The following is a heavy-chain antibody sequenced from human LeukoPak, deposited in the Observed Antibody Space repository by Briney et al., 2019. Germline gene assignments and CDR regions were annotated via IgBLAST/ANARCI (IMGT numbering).Heavy chain of an antibody. CDR2: ISGSGSGGAT. D-gene: IGHD3-10*01. V-gene: IGHV3-23*01. CDR1: GFTFDIHV. CDR3: AKGGTHYYRSGQYNWFDP. Sequence: GGSLRLSCAASGFTFDIHVMTWVRQAPGKGLEWVSSISGSGSGGATYYADSVKGRFTISRDNSQNTLYLEMNSLRVEDTAVYYCAKGGTHYYRSGQYNWFDPRGQETLVTVSS. J-gene: IGHJ5*02.